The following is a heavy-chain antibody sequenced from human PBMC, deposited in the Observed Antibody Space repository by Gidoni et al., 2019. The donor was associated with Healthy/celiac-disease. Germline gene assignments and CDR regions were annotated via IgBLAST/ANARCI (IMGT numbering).Heavy chain of an antibody. Sequence: QVQLQPWGAGLLKPSETLSLTCAGDGGSFSGYYRSWIRQPPRTGLEWLGEINHSGSTNYNPPLKSRVTISVDTSKTQFSLNLSSVTAADTAVYYCARADYDGDYYYYMDVWGKGTTVTVSS. CDR1: GGSFSGYY. CDR3: ARADYDGDYYYYMDV. D-gene: IGHD4-17*01. CDR2: INHSGST. J-gene: IGHJ6*03. V-gene: IGHV4-34*01.